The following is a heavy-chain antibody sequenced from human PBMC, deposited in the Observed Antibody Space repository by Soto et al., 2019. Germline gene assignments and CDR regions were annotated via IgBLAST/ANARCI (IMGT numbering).Heavy chain of an antibody. CDR3: AKGPEQLVHGVFDY. Sequence: EVQLLESGGGLVQPGGSLRLSCAASGFTLGTYVMSWVRQAPGKGLEWVSGIDSGGDGTYYADSVKGRFTISRDNSKNTLSLQMNGLRAEDTAVFYCAKGPEQLVHGVFDYWGQGTLVNVSS. CDR1: GFTLGTYV. CDR2: IDSGGDGT. V-gene: IGHV3-23*01. J-gene: IGHJ4*02. D-gene: IGHD6-6*01.